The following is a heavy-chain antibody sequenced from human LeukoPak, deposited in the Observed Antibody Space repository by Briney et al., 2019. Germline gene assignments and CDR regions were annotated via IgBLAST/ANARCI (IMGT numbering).Heavy chain of an antibody. CDR3: ARDRDIVVVPAAIHYYYGMDV. D-gene: IGHD2-2*01. V-gene: IGHV1-69*13. CDR1: GGTFSSYA. Sequence: SVKVSCKASGGTFSSYAISWVRQAPGQGLEWMGGIIPIFGTANYAQKFQGRVTITADESTSTAYMELSSLRSEDTAVYYCARDRDIVVVPAAIHYYYGMDVWGQGTTVTVSS. J-gene: IGHJ6*02. CDR2: IIPIFGTA.